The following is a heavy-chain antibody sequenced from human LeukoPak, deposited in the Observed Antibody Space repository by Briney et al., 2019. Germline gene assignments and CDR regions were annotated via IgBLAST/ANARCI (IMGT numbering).Heavy chain of an antibody. Sequence: ASVKVSCKASGYTFTGYYMHWVRQAPGQGLEWMGRINPNSGGTNYAQKFQGRVTMTRDTSISTAYMELSRLGSDDTAVYYCARATVAGASVFDYWGQGTLVTVSS. V-gene: IGHV1-2*06. CDR2: INPNSGGT. J-gene: IGHJ4*02. CDR1: GYTFTGYY. D-gene: IGHD6-19*01. CDR3: ARATVAGASVFDY.